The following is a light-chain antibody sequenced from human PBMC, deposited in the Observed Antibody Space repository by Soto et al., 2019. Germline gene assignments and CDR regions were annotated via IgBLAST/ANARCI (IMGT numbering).Light chain of an antibody. CDR1: QTINNN. CDR3: QQGRT. Sequence: VMTQAPATLSVSPGERVTLSCRASQTINNNVAWYQLKDGQVPRLLIYGASTRAADVPARFSGGGSGTEFTLTISSLQSEDFAVYYCQQGRTFGQGTKVDIK. CDR2: GAS. J-gene: IGKJ1*01. V-gene: IGKV3-15*01.